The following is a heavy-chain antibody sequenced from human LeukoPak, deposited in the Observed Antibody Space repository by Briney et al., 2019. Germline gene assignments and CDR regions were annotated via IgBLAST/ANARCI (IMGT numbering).Heavy chain of an antibody. Sequence: SGTLSLTCPVSVCSLRRGSYYWSWIRRPAGKGLEGIGRIYTCWGTNYHPSLKSPVTISLNPSKNQFSLKLRSVTAADTAVYYCARDTWFGESGLDYWGQGTLVTVSS. V-gene: IGHV4-61*02. CDR1: VCSLRRGSYY. D-gene: IGHD3-10*01. J-gene: IGHJ4*02. CDR3: ARDTWFGESGLDY. CDR2: IYTCWGT.